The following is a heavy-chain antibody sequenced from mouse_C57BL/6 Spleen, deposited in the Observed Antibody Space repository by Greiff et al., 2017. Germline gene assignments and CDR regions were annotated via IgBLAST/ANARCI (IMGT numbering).Heavy chain of an antibody. D-gene: IGHD1-1*01. Sequence: VQLQQSGAELVRPGASVTLSCKASGYTFTDYEMHWVKQTPVHGLEWIGAIDPETGGTAYNQKFKGKAILTADKSSSTAYMELRSLTSEDSAVYYCTGGSSFSYAMDYWGQGNSVTVSS. CDR1: GYTFTDYE. J-gene: IGHJ4*01. V-gene: IGHV1-15*01. CDR3: TGGSSFSYAMDY. CDR2: IDPETGGT.